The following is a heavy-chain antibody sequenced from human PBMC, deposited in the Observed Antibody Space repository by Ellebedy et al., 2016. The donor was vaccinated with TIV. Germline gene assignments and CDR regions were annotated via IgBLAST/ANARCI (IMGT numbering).Heavy chain of an antibody. D-gene: IGHD3-3*01. CDR3: ASSFDYDFWGGSLYFDP. Sequence: AASVKVSCKASGYTFTSYGISWVRQAPGQGLEWMGWISAYNGNTNYAQKLQGRVTMTTDTSTSTAYMELRSLRSDDTAVYYGASSFDYDFWGGSLYFDPWGQGTLVTVSS. CDR1: GYTFTSYG. J-gene: IGHJ5*02. V-gene: IGHV1-18*04. CDR2: ISAYNGNT.